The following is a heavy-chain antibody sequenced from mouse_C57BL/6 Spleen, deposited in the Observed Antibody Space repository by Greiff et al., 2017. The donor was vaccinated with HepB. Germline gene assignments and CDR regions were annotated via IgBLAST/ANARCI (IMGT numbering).Heavy chain of an antibody. D-gene: IGHD1-1*01. V-gene: IGHV1-55*01. CDR2: IYPGSGST. CDR1: GYTFTSYW. CDR3: ARRAYGSSYRWYFDV. J-gene: IGHJ1*03. Sequence: VKLQQPGAELVKPGASVKMSCKASGYTFTSYWITWVKQRPGQGLEWIGDIYPGSGSTNYNEKFKSKATLTVDTSSSTAYMQLSSLTSEDSAVYYCARRAYGSSYRWYFDVWGTGTTVTVSS.